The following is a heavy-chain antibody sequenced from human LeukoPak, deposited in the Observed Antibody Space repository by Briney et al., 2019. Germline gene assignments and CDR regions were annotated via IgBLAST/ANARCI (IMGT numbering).Heavy chain of an antibody. V-gene: IGHV3-21*01. CDR1: GFTFSSYS. CDR3: ARMVRGVIITPDAFDI. D-gene: IGHD3-10*01. Sequence: GGSLRLSCAASGFTFSSYSMNWVRQAPGKGLEWVSSISSSSSYIYYADSVKGRFTISRDNAKNSLYLQMNSLRAEDTAVYYCARMVRGVIITPDAFDIWGQGTMVTVSS. CDR2: ISSSSSYI. J-gene: IGHJ3*02.